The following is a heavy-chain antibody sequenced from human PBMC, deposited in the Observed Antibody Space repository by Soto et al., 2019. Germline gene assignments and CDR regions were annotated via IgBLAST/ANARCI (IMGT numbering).Heavy chain of an antibody. J-gene: IGHJ4*02. Sequence: GASVKVSCKASGYTFTSYGISWVRQAPGQGLEWMGWISAYNGNTNYAQKLQGRVTMTTDTSTSTAYMELRSLRSDDTAVYYCARGYCSGGSCYSSVYWGQGTLVTVSS. CDR3: ARGYCSGGSCYSSVY. CDR1: GYTFTSYG. CDR2: ISAYNGNT. V-gene: IGHV1-18*01. D-gene: IGHD2-15*01.